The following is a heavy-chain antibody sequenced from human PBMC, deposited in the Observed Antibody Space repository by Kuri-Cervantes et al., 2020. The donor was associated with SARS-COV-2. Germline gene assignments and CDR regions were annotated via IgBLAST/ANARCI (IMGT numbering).Heavy chain of an antibody. J-gene: IGHJ4*02. CDR1: GFTFSSYW. CDR2: IKQDGSEK. Sequence: GESLKISCAASGFTFSSYWMSWVRQAPGKGLEWVANIKQDGSEKYYVDSVKGRFTISRDNAKNSLYLQMNSLRAEDTAVYYCATPAPEYGGNSGGWVFWGQGTLVTVSS. CDR3: ATPAPEYGGNSGGWVF. D-gene: IGHD4-23*01. V-gene: IGHV3-7*01.